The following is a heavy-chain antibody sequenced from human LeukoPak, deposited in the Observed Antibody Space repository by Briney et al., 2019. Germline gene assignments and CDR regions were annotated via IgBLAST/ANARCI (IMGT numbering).Heavy chain of an antibody. V-gene: IGHV1-2*04. CDR3: ARTMYSSSWYVLDY. D-gene: IGHD6-13*01. CDR2: INPNSGGT. CDR1: GYTFTGKY. J-gene: IGHJ4*02. Sequence: ASVKVSCKASGYTFTGKYMHWGRQAPGQGLEWMGWINPNSGGTNYAQKFQGWVTMTSDTSISTAYMELSRLRSDDTAVYYCARTMYSSSWYVLDYWGQGTLVTDSS.